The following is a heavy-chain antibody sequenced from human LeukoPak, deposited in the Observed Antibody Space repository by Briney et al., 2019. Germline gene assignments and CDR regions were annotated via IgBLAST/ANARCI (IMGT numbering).Heavy chain of an antibody. Sequence: GGSLRLSCAASGFTVSSNYMTWVRQAPGKGLEWVSAIGGGDGTTYYTNSVKGRFTISRDNSQKTLYLQMNSLRAEDTAVYYCAKSRAGGRHDAFDIWGQGTMVTVSS. V-gene: IGHV3-23*01. CDR1: GFTVSSNY. CDR3: AKSRAGGRHDAFDI. CDR2: IGGGDGTT. J-gene: IGHJ3*02. D-gene: IGHD4-23*01.